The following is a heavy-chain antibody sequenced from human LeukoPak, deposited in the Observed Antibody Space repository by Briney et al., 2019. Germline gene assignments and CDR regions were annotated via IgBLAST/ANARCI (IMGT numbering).Heavy chain of an antibody. CDR2: INANSGGT. Sequence: RASVKVSCKASGYTFTDYYMHWVRQAPGQGLEWMGRINANSGGTNYAQQFQGRVTMTRDTSITTAYMELSRLRSDDTAVYYCARPEKYSGSYYYDYWGQGTLVTVSS. CDR3: ARPEKYSGSYYYDY. CDR1: GYTFTDYY. V-gene: IGHV1-2*06. D-gene: IGHD1-26*01. J-gene: IGHJ4*02.